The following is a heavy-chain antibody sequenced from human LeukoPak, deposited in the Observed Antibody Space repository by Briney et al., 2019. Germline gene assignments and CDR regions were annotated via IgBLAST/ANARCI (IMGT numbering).Heavy chain of an antibody. J-gene: IGHJ5*02. CDR3: ARVNPDIVVVVAATPGWFDP. V-gene: IGHV1-18*01. CDR2: ISAYNGNT. D-gene: IGHD2-15*01. Sequence: GASVKVSCKASGYTFTSYGISWVRQAPGQGLEWMGGISAYNGNTNYAQKLQGRVTMTTDTSTSTAYMELRSLRSDDTAVYYCARVNPDIVVVVAATPGWFDPWGQGTLVTVSS. CDR1: GYTFTSYG.